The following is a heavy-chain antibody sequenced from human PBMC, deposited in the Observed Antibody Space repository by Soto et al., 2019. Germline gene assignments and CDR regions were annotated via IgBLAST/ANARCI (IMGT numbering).Heavy chain of an antibody. CDR2: IYWDDDK. J-gene: IGHJ4*02. V-gene: IGHV2-5*02. CDR3: AHRDGARFYFDY. CDR1: GFSITTNEVS. Sequence: QITLKESGPTVVKPTQTLTLTCSLSGFSITTNEVSVGWIRQPPGKALEWLALIYWDDDKRYSPSLKDRLTITKDTSKNQVVLTMTNMDPGDTATYYCAHRDGARFYFDYWGQGTLVTFTS.